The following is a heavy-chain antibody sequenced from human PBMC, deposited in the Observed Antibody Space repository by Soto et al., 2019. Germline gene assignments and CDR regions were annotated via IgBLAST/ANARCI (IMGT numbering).Heavy chain of an antibody. J-gene: IGHJ4*02. D-gene: IGHD4-17*01. V-gene: IGHV3-30*18. CDR2: ISYDGSNK. Sequence: PGGSLRLSCAASGFTFSSYGMHWVRQAPGKGLEWVAVISYDGSNKYYADSVKGRFTISRDNSKSTLYLQMNSLRAEDTAVYYCAKPASGDPFDYWGQGTLVTVSS. CDR3: AKPASGDPFDY. CDR1: GFTFSSYG.